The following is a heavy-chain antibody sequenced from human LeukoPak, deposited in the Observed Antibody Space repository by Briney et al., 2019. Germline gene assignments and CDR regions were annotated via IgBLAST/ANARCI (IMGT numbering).Heavy chain of an antibody. CDR3: ARARDIVVVPAAQPEAGCWFDP. V-gene: IGHV1-69*13. J-gene: IGHJ5*02. CDR1: GGTFSSYA. Sequence: SVKVSCKASGGTFSSYAISWVRQAPGQGLEWMGGIIPIFGTANYAQKFLGRVTITADESTSTAYMELSSLRSEDTAVYYCARARDIVVVPAAQPEAGCWFDPWGQGTLVTVSS. CDR2: IIPIFGTA. D-gene: IGHD2-2*01.